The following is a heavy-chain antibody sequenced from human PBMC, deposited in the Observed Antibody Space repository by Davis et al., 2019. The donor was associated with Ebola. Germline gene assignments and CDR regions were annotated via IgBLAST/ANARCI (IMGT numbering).Heavy chain of an antibody. D-gene: IGHD6-19*01. Sequence: GSLRLSCAASGFTFSDYYMTWVRQAPGKGLEWIGYIYYSGSTNYNPSLKSRVTISVDTSKNQFSLKLSSVTAADTAVYYCARLTAVAGLDYWGQGTLVTVSS. CDR1: GFTFSDYY. CDR2: IYYSGST. CDR3: ARLTAVAGLDY. J-gene: IGHJ4*02. V-gene: IGHV4-59*08.